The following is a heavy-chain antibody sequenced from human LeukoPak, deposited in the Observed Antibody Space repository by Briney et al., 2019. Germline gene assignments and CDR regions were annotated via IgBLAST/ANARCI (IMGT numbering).Heavy chain of an antibody. V-gene: IGHV4-34*01. CDR2: MNHSGST. CDR1: GGSFSGYY. J-gene: IGHJ6*03. CDR3: ARRLGRKFGERFYYYHYMDV. D-gene: IGHD3-10*01. Sequence: SDTLSLTCAVYGGSFSGYYWSWIRQPPGKGLEWIGEMNHSGSTNYNPSLKGRVTISVDTSKNQFSLKLSSVTAADTAVYYCARRLGRKFGERFYYYHYMDVWGKGTTVTISS.